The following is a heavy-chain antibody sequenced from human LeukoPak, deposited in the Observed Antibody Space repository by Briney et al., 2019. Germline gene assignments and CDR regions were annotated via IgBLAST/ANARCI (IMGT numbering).Heavy chain of an antibody. Sequence: SGTLSLTCAVSNGSIISSNWWSWVRQPPGKGLEWIGEIHHSGTTNYNPSLKSRVTISVDKSKNQFSLKLNSVTAADTAVYYCVRHDSTAYHPFDYWGQGTLVTVSS. V-gene: IGHV4-4*02. CDR2: IHHSGTT. CDR1: NGSIISSNW. CDR3: VRHDSTAYHPFDY. D-gene: IGHD2-15*01. J-gene: IGHJ4*02.